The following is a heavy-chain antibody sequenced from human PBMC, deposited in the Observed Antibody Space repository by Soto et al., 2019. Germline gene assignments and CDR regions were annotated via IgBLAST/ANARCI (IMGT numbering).Heavy chain of an antibody. CDR3: ATAQVVVAASYYYYGMDV. J-gene: IGHJ6*02. Sequence: QVQLVQSGAEVKKPGSSVKVSCKASGGTFSSYTISWVRQAPGQGLEWMGRIIPILGIANYAQKFQGRVTITADKSTSTGYMELSSLRSDDTAVYYCATAQVVVAASYYYYGMDVWGQGTTVTVSS. V-gene: IGHV1-69*02. D-gene: IGHD2-15*01. CDR2: IIPILGIA. CDR1: GGTFSSYT.